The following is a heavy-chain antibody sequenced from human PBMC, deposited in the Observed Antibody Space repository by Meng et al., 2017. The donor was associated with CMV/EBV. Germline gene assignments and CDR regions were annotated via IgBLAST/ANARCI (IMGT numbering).Heavy chain of an antibody. CDR3: VFPKGGRGDDAFDI. V-gene: IGHV3-11*04. J-gene: IGHJ3*02. D-gene: IGHD7-27*01. CDR2: ISSRGDII. CDR1: GFIFSVYY. Sequence: GGSLRLSCAASGFIFSVYYMNWIRQAPGKGLEWVSYISSRGDIIHYADSVKGRFTLSRDNAKNSLYLQMNSLRAEDTAMYYCVFPKGGRGDDAFDIWGQGTMVTVSS.